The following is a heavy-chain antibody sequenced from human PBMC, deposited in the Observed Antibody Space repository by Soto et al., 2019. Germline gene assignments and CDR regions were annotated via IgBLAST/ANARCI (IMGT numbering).Heavy chain of an antibody. CDR3: ARTLVGSYCNPYAAFDI. D-gene: IGHD3-10*01. Sequence: PSETLSLTCTVSGGSISSYYWSWIRQPPGKGLEWIGYIYYSGSTNYNPSLKSRVTISVDTSKNQFSLKLSSVTAADTAVYYCARTLVGSYCNPYAAFDICGPGTMLTVS. V-gene: IGHV4-59*01. J-gene: IGHJ3*02. CDR2: IYYSGST. CDR1: GGSISSYY.